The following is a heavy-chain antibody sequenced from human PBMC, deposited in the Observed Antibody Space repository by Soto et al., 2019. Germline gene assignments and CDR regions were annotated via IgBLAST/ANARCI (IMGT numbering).Heavy chain of an antibody. CDR3: AHRVEAYYDILTGSLGFDP. J-gene: IGHJ5*02. Sequence: SGPTLVNPTQTLTLTCTFSGFSLSTSGVGVGWIRQPPGKALEWLALIYWDDDKRYSPSLKSRLTITKDTSKNQVVLTMTNMDPVDTATYYCAHRVEAYYDILTGSLGFDPWGQGTLVTVSS. D-gene: IGHD3-9*01. CDR1: GFSLSTSGVG. V-gene: IGHV2-5*02. CDR2: IYWDDDK.